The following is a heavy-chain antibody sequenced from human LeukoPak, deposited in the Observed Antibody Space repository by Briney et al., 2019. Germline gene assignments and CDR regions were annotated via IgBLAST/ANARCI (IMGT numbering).Heavy chain of an antibody. CDR3: ARHGGYCSSTSCRRIFDY. Sequence: SETLSLTCTVSGGSISSSSYYWGWIRQPPGKGLEWIGSIYYSGSTYYNPSLKSRVTISVDTSKNQFSLKLSSVAAADTAVYYCARHGGYCSSTSCRRIFDYWGQGTLVTVSS. J-gene: IGHJ4*02. D-gene: IGHD2-2*01. CDR1: GGSISSSSYY. CDR2: IYYSGST. V-gene: IGHV4-39*01.